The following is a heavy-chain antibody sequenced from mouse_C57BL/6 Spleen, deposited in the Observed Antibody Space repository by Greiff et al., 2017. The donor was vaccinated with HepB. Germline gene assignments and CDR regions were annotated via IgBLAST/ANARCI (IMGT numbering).Heavy chain of an antibody. D-gene: IGHD2-1*01. Sequence: VHLQESGAELVRPGASVTLSCKASGYTFTDYEMHWVKQTPVHGLEWIGAIDPETGGTAYNQKFKGKAILTADKSSSTAYMELRSLTSEDSAVYYCTRYGNYDYWGQGTTLTVSS. CDR3: TRYGNYDY. CDR1: GYTFTDYE. V-gene: IGHV1-15*01. CDR2: IDPETGGT. J-gene: IGHJ2*01.